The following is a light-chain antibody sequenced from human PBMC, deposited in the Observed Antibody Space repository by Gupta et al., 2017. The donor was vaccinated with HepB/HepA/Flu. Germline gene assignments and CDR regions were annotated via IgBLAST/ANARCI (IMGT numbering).Light chain of an antibody. Sequence: SSELTQDPAVSVALGQTVRITCQGDSLRSYYASWYQQKPGQAPVLVIYGKNNRPSGIPDRFSGSSSGNTASLTITGAQAEDEADYYCNSRDSRIGGGTKLPVL. CDR1: SLRSYY. CDR3: NSRDSR. V-gene: IGLV3-19*01. CDR2: GKN. J-gene: IGLJ2*01.